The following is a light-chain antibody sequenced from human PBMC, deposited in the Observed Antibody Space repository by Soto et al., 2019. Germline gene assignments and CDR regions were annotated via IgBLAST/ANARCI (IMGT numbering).Light chain of an antibody. J-gene: IGLJ3*02. V-gene: IGLV1-40*01. CDR2: GNS. CDR3: QSYDNSLSGFWV. CDR1: SSNIGAGYH. Sequence: QLVLTQPPSVSGAPGQRVTISCTGSSSNIGAGYHVHWYQQLPGTAPKLLIYGNSNRPSGVPDRFSGSKSGTSASLAITGLQAEAEADYYCQSYDNSLSGFWVFGGGTKVTVL.